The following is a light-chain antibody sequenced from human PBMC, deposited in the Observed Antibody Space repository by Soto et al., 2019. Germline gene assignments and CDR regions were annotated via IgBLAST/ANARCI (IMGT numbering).Light chain of an antibody. V-gene: IGLV2-14*01. Sequence: QSALTQPASVSGSPGQSITISCTGTSSDVGTYNYVSWYQQHSGKAPKLMIYEISNRPSGVSNRFSGTNSGNTASLTISGLQAEDEADYYCSAYTNSLTIYVFGSRTKLTVL. J-gene: IGLJ1*01. CDR2: EIS. CDR3: SAYTNSLTIYV. CDR1: SSDVGTYNY.